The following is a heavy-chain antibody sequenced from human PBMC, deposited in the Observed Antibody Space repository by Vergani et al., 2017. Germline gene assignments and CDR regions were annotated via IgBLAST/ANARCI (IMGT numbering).Heavy chain of an antibody. CDR1: GGSISSSSYY. Sequence: QLQLQESGPGLVKPSETLSLTCTVSGGSISSSSYYWGWIRQPPGKGLEWIGSIYYSGSTYYNPSLKSRVTISVDTSKNQFSLKLSSVTAADTVVYYCARDGSLSSGYYFYWGQGTLVTVSS. CDR3: ARDGSLSSGYYFY. D-gene: IGHD3-22*01. J-gene: IGHJ4*02. V-gene: IGHV4-39*07. CDR2: IYYSGST.